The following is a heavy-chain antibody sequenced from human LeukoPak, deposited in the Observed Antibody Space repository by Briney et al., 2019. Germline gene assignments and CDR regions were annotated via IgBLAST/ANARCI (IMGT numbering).Heavy chain of an antibody. CDR1: GFTFSSYC. V-gene: IGHV3-7*05. J-gene: IGHJ5*02. D-gene: IGHD3-16*01. Sequence: PGGSLRLSCAASGFTFSSYCMSWVRQAPGKGLEWVANIKQDGSEEYYVDSVKGRFTISRDNAKNSLYLQMNSLRAEDTAVYYCARDFGGRGEVDPWGQGTLVTVSS. CDR3: ARDFGGRGEVDP. CDR2: IKQDGSEE.